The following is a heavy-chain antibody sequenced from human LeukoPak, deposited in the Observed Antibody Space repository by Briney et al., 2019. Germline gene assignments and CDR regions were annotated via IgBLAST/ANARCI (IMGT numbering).Heavy chain of an antibody. D-gene: IGHD3-9*01. CDR2: MYYSGST. J-gene: IGHJ6*03. CDR3: ARGLRYFDWPYYNYYHYYMDV. V-gene: IGHV4-39*07. Sequence: SETLSLTCTVSGGSISSSSYYWGWIRQPPGKGLEWIGSMYYSGSTYHNPSLKSRVTISVDMSKNQFSLKLSSVTAADTAVYYCARGLRYFDWPYYNYYHYYMDVWGKGTTVTVSS. CDR1: GGSISSSSYY.